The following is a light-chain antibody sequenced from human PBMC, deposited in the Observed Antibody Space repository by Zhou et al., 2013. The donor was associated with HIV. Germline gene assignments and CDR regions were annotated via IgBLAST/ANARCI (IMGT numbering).Light chain of an antibody. CDR3: QKXDNAPRT. CDR1: QSVSSH. J-gene: IGKJ1*01. V-gene: IGKV3-11*01. Sequence: EIVLTQSPGTLSLSPGDRASLSCRASQSVSSHLAWYQQKLGQAPRLLIFDATSRATGVPDRFSGDWSGTHFTLTITSLQPEDVATYFCQKXDNAPRTFGQGTKVE. CDR2: DAT.